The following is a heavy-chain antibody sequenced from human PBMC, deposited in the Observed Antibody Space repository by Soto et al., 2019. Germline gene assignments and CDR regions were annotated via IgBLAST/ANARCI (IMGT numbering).Heavy chain of an antibody. V-gene: IGHV1-46*03. Sequence: QVQLVQSGAEVKKPGASVTVSCRASGYTFTSYYIHWVRQAPGQGLEWMGIINPSGGSTTYAQKFQGRITLTKDTSTNTVNMELSGLRSEDTAIYYCVRDRETGFGSNWFDPWGQGTLVTVSS. CDR2: INPSGGST. CDR3: VRDRETGFGSNWFDP. D-gene: IGHD3-9*01. CDR1: GYTFTSYY. J-gene: IGHJ5*02.